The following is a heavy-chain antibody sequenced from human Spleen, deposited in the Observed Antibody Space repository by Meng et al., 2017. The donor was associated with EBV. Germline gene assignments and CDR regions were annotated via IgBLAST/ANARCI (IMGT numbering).Heavy chain of an antibody. CDR2: IYHSGST. Sequence: VLLEAAAQELIRPSGTRSLMCALSGGSINSGNWLNWVRQPPGKGLEWIGEIYHSGSTNYNPSLESRVTISVDKSKNQFSLKLSSVTAADTAVYYCARHINSGWYESATFDYWGQGTLVTVSS. J-gene: IGHJ4*02. CDR3: ARHINSGWYESATFDY. V-gene: IGHV4-4*02. D-gene: IGHD6-19*01. CDR1: GGSINSGNW.